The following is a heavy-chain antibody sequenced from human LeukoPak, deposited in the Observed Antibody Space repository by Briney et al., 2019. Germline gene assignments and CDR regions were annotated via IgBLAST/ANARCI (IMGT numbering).Heavy chain of an antibody. CDR1: GFTFSSYG. J-gene: IGHJ6*03. D-gene: IGHD2-8*01. CDR2: ISYDVGKK. V-gene: IGHV3-30*18. CDR3: AKDRCSNGIGCYYYYMDV. Sequence: GGSLRLSCAASGFTFSSYGMRWGRQAPGKGLEWVAGISYDVGKKYYADSVKGRFSISRDSSKNILYLQMNSLRAEDTAVYYCAKDRCSNGIGCYYYYMDVWGKGTTVTISS.